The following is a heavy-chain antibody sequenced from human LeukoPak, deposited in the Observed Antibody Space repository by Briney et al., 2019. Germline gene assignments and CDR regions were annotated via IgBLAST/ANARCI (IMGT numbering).Heavy chain of an antibody. D-gene: IGHD5-18*01. Sequence: PGGSLRLSCAASGFTFSSYAMHWVRQAPGKGLEWVAVISYDGSNKYYADSVKGRFTISRDNSKDTLYLQMNSLRAEDTAVYYCARSVDTAMVTDYWGQGTLVTVSS. J-gene: IGHJ4*02. CDR1: GFTFSSYA. V-gene: IGHV3-30-3*01. CDR3: ARSVDTAMVTDY. CDR2: ISYDGSNK.